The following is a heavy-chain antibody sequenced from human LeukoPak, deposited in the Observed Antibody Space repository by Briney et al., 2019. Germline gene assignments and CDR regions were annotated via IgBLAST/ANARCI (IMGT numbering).Heavy chain of an antibody. V-gene: IGHV4-59*01. J-gene: IGHJ4*02. CDR1: GGSISSYY. CDR3: ARGEESSWYPPFVY. Sequence: PSETLSLTCTVSGGSISSYYWSWIRQPPGKGLEWIGYIYYSGSTNYNPSLKSRVTISVDTSKNQFSLKLSSVTAADTAVYYCARGEESSWYPPFVYWGQGTLVTVSS. D-gene: IGHD6-13*01. CDR2: IYYSGST.